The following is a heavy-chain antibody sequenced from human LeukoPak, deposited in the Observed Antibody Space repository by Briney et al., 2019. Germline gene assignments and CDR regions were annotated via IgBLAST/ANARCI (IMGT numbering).Heavy chain of an antibody. V-gene: IGHV1-2*02. CDR2: INPNSGGT. Sequence: ASVKVSCKASGYTFTGYYMHWVRQAPGQGLEWMGWINPNSGGTNYAQKFQGRVTMTRDTSISTAYMELRSLRSDDTAVYYCARLPTYSSGWHGVDYWGQGTLVTVSS. D-gene: IGHD6-19*01. CDR3: ARLPTYSSGWHGVDY. J-gene: IGHJ4*02. CDR1: GYTFTGYY.